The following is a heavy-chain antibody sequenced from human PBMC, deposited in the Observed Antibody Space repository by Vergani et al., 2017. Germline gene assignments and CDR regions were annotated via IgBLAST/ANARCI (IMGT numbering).Heavy chain of an antibody. Sequence: QVQLQESGPGLVKPSQTLSLTCTVSGGSINSGDYYWSWIRQPPGKGLEWIGYIYYSGSTYYNPSLKSQITMSIDTSKNQFSLKLSSVTAADTAVYYCARAPARWSGEYRLDYWGQGTLVTVSS. D-gene: IGHD3-10*01. CDR1: GGSINSGDYY. CDR3: ARAPARWSGEYRLDY. J-gene: IGHJ4*02. CDR2: IYYSGST. V-gene: IGHV4-30-4*01.